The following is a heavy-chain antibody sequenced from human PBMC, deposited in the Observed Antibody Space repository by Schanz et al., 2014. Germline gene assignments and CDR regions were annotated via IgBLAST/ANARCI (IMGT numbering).Heavy chain of an antibody. CDR2: VPFDGSQK. D-gene: IGHD2-8*02. J-gene: IGHJ4*02. Sequence: VQLLESGGGLVQPGGSLRLSCLASGFAFSSYGMNWLRQAPGKGLEWVAFVPFDGSQKFYADSVKGRFTISRDNFKGALYLQMSSLRAEDTAVYYCAKSLESCPGGRCSRGYFDYWGQGTLVTVSS. CDR1: GFAFSSYG. V-gene: IGHV3-30*02. CDR3: AKSLESCPGGRCSRGYFDY.